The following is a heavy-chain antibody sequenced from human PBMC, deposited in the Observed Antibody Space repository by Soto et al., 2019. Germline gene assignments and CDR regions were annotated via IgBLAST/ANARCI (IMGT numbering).Heavy chain of an antibody. CDR3: ARRYGLGDAFDI. Sequence: ASVKVSCKASGYTFTSYYMHWVRQAPGQGLEWMGIINPSGGSTSYAQKFQGRVTMTRDTSTSTVYMELSSLRSEDTAVYYCARRYGLGDAFDIWGQGTMVTISS. J-gene: IGHJ3*02. V-gene: IGHV1-46*03. D-gene: IGHD4-17*01. CDR1: GYTFTSYY. CDR2: INPSGGST.